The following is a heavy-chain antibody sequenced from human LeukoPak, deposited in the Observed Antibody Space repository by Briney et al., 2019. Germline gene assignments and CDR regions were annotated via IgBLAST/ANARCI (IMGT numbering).Heavy chain of an antibody. CDR3: VKDNPVCHS. CDR1: GFTFRHNG. V-gene: IGHV3-30*02. D-gene: IGHD3-16*01. CDR2: LRFDESDK. J-gene: IGHJ4*02. Sequence: GGSLRLSCAASGFTFRHNGMHWVRQAPGKGLEWVAFLRFDESDKFYGDSVKGRFTISRDISKNTLFLRMNGLRVEDTAVYYCVKDNPVCHSWGQGTLVTVSS.